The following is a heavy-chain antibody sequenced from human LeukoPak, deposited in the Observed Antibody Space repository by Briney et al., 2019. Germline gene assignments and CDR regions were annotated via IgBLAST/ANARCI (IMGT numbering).Heavy chain of an antibody. CDR3: TRGNMSPGSFHGMDV. D-gene: IGHD2-21*01. Sequence: SETLSLTCAIYGGSFGTNSWTWIRQPPRKGLEWVGEIHQSGSTNYNPSLRSRVIISVDTSKNQFSVRLRSVTAADTAMYFCTRGNMSPGSFHGMDVWGQGTMVT. CDR2: IHQSGST. J-gene: IGHJ6*02. V-gene: IGHV4-34*01. CDR1: GGSFGTNS.